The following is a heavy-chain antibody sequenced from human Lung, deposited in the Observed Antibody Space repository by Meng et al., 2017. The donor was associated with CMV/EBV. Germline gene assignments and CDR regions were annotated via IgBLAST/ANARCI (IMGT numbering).Heavy chain of an antibody. CDR2: INWNGGST. CDR1: GFTFDDYG. J-gene: IGHJ3*02. CDR3: ARDRDPAGDAFDI. Sequence: ESXKISXAASGFTFDDYGMSWVRQAPGKGLEWVSGINWNGGSTGYADSVKGRFTISRDNAKNSLYLQMNSLRAEDTALYYCARDRDPAGDAFDIWGQETXVT. D-gene: IGHD2-2*01. V-gene: IGHV3-20*04.